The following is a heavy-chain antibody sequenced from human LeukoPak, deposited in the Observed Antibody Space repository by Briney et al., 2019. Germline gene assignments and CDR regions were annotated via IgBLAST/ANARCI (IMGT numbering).Heavy chain of an antibody. J-gene: IGHJ3*02. Sequence: SETLSLTCAVYGGSFSGYYWSWIRQPPGKGLEWIGEINHSGSTNYNPSLKSRVTISVDTSKNHFSLKLSSVTAADTAVYYCARDSSSWEGFDIWGQGTMVTVSS. CDR2: INHSGST. V-gene: IGHV4-34*01. D-gene: IGHD6-13*01. CDR1: GGSFSGYY. CDR3: ARDSSSWEGFDI.